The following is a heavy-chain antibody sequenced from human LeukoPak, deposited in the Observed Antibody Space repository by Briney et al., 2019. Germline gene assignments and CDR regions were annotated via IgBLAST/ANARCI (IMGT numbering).Heavy chain of an antibody. J-gene: IGHJ4*02. V-gene: IGHV4-59*08. CDR2: IYYNGAT. Sequence: SETLSLTCTVSGGSISRGYWTWIRQAPGKGLEWVGYIYYNGATSYNPSLRSRVTMSVDTSKAQLSLKLTSVTAADTAVYYCARYGGSGWVIDNWGQGTLVTVSS. CDR1: GGSISRGY. CDR3: ARYGGSGWVIDN. D-gene: IGHD6-19*01.